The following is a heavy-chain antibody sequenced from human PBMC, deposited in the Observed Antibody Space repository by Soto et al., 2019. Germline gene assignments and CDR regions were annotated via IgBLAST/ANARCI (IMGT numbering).Heavy chain of an antibody. D-gene: IGHD3-3*01. J-gene: IGHJ4*02. CDR1: GYTFTSSY. V-gene: IGHV1-46*03. CDR2: INPSGGST. CDR3: ARENYDFWSGLD. Sequence: QVQLVQSGAEVKKPGASVKVSCKASGYTFTSSYMHWVRQAPGQGLEWMGIINPSGGSTSYAQKFQGRVTMTRDTSTSTVYMELSSLRSEDTAVYYCARENYDFWSGLDWGQGTLVTVSS.